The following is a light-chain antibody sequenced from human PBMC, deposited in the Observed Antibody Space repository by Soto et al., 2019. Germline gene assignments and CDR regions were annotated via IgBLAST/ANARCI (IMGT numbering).Light chain of an antibody. CDR1: QSLNTN. V-gene: IGKV3-15*01. J-gene: IGKJ1*01. CDR3: HEYNTWPWT. Sequence: ETVMTQSPATLSESPGEGATLCCRASQSLNTNLAWYQQKLGQAPRVLIYGASTRATGIPARFSGSGSGTEFTLTISGLQSEDSGVYFCHEYNTWPWTFGQGTRVEIK. CDR2: GAS.